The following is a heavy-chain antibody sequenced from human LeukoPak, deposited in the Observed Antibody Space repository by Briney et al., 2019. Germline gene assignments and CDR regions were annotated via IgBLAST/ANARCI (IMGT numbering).Heavy chain of an antibody. CDR2: IIPIFGTA. CDR3: ARAGTKGFDI. J-gene: IGHJ3*02. V-gene: IGHV1-69*13. Sequence: SVKVSCKASGYTFTGYYMHWVRQAPGQGLEWMGGIIPIFGTANYAQKFQGRVTITADESTSTAYMELSSLRSEDTAVYYCARAGTKGFDIWGQGTMVTVSS. CDR1: GYTFTGYY. D-gene: IGHD1-7*01.